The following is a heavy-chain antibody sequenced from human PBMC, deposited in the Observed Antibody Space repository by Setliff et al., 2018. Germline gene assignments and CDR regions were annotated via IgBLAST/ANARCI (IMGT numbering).Heavy chain of an antibody. V-gene: IGHV4-34*01. D-gene: IGHD4-4*01. CDR1: GGSFSGYY. CDR3: ASLGMTTMMDWYFDL. J-gene: IGHJ2*01. CDR2: INHSGST. Sequence: LSLTCAVYGGSFSGYYWSWIRQPPGKGLEWIGEINHSGSTNYNPSLKSRVTISIDTSKNQFSLKLSSVTAADTAVYYCASLGMTTMMDWYFDLWGRGTLVTVSS.